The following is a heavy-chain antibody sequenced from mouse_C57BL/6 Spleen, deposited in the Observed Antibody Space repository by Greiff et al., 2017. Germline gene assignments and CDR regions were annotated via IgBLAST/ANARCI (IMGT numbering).Heavy chain of an antibody. V-gene: IGHV1-19*01. D-gene: IGHD2-3*01. Sequence: VQLQQSGPVLVKPGASVKMSCKASGYTFTDYYMNWVKQSHGKSLEWIGVINPYNGGTSYNQKFKGKATLTVDKSSSTAYMELNSLTSEDSAVYYCARTGLDDPDYWGQGTTRTVSS. CDR1: GYTFTDYY. CDR3: ARTGLDDPDY. CDR2: INPYNGGT. J-gene: IGHJ2*01.